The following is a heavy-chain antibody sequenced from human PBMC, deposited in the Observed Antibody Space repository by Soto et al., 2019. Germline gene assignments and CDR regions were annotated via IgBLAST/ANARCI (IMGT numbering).Heavy chain of an antibody. V-gene: IGHV4-31*03. CDR1: GGSISSGGYY. D-gene: IGHD6-19*01. J-gene: IGHJ4*02. Sequence: QVQLQESGPGLVKPSQTLSLTCTVSGGSISSGGYYWSWIRQHPGKGLEWIGYIYYSGSTCYNPSLKMRVTISVDTSKSQFSLKLSSVTAADTAVYYCARRYSSGFDYWGQGTLVTVSS. CDR3: ARRYSSGFDY. CDR2: IYYSGST.